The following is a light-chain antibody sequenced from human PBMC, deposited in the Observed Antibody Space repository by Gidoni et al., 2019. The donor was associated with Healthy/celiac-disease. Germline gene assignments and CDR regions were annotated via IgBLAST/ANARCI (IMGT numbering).Light chain of an antibody. CDR1: QSLLHSNGYNY. J-gene: IGKJ3*01. CDR2: LGS. CDR3: MQALQTLGVT. Sequence: DIVMTQSPLSLPVTPGEPASISCRSSQSLLHSNGYNYLDWYLQKPGQSPQLLIYLGSNRASGVPDRFSGSGSGTDCTLKISRVEAEDVGVYYCMQALQTLGVTFGPGTKVDIK. V-gene: IGKV2-28*01.